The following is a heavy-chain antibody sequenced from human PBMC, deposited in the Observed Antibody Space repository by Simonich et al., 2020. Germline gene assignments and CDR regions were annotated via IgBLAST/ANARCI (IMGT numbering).Heavy chain of an antibody. CDR3: ARVTREWLVFD. V-gene: IGHV4-38-2*01. J-gene: IGHJ4*02. Sequence: VQPPGSGPRLGEALENLSLTCAVSGYSMSQGYYWGWTRQPPGKWVEWNGSIYHSGSTYYNPSLKSRVNISVDTAKNQFSLKLSSVTAADTAVYYCARVTREWLVFDWGQGTLVTVSS. D-gene: IGHD6-19*01. CDR1: GYSMSQGYY. CDR2: IYHSGST.